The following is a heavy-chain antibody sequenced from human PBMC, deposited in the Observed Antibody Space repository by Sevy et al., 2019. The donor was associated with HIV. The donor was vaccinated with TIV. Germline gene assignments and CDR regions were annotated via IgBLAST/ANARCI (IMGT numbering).Heavy chain of an antibody. V-gene: IGHV1-18*01. Sequence: ASVKVSCKASGYTFTTYGITWVRQAPGQGLEWMGWISADNDNTNYAQKFQGRVTMTTDTSTTTAYMELRSLGSDDTAVYYCASASAYYYGSGSHPHAFDIWGQGTMVTVSS. CDR3: ASASAYYYGSGSHPHAFDI. J-gene: IGHJ3*02. CDR1: GYTFTTYG. D-gene: IGHD3-10*01. CDR2: ISADNDNT.